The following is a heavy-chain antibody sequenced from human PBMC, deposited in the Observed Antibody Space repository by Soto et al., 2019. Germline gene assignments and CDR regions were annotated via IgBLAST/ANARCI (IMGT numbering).Heavy chain of an antibody. D-gene: IGHD6-13*01. Sequence: GGSLRLSCAASGFTFSSYAMHWVRQAPGKGLEWVAVIPYDGSNKYYADSVKGRFTISRDNSKNTLYLQMNSLRAEDTAVYYCARGSSSWYPPRIMDVWGQGTTVTVSS. CDR3: ARGSSSWYPPRIMDV. CDR1: GFTFSSYA. V-gene: IGHV3-30-3*01. J-gene: IGHJ6*02. CDR2: IPYDGSNK.